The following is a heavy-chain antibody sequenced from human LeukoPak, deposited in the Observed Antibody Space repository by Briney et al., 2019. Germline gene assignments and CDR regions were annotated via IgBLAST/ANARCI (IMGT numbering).Heavy chain of an antibody. V-gene: IGHV3-23*01. CDR3: ARDRGGYSTDFDF. CDR2: ISGSGGST. J-gene: IGHJ4*02. Sequence: GGSLRLSCAVSGFTFSSSWMHWVRQAPGKGLEWVSAISGSGGSTYYADSVKGRFTISRDNSMNTLYLQMNGLRADDTAVYYCARDRGGYSTDFDFWGQGTLVTVTS. D-gene: IGHD6-13*01. CDR1: GFTFSSSW.